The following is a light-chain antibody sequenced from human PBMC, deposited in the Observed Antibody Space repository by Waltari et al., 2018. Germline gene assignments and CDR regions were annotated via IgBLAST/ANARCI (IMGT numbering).Light chain of an antibody. J-gene: IGKJ1*01. CDR2: WAS. CDR3: QQYYRRRT. Sequence: DIVMTQSPDSLAVSLGERATINCKSSQSILYNSNDKNYLAWYQQKPGQPPKLLIYWASVRQSGVPDRFSGSGCGTDFTLTSSSLQSDGVAVDYCQQYYRRRTCGQGTKLEIK. V-gene: IGKV4-1*01. CDR1: QSILYNSNDKNY.